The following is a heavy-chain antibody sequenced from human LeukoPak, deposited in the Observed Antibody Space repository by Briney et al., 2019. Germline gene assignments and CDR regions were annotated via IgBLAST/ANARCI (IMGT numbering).Heavy chain of an antibody. D-gene: IGHD3-10*01. V-gene: IGHV4-59*01. J-gene: IGHJ3*02. CDR1: VGSISSYY. Sequence: PSETVSLICSVSVGSISSYYWSWIRQPPGKGLEWIGYLYYSGSTNSNPSLKSRVTMSVDTSKNQFSLKLRSVTAADTAVYYCARGGSGISNAFDIWGQGTMVTVSS. CDR2: LYYSGST. CDR3: ARGGSGISNAFDI.